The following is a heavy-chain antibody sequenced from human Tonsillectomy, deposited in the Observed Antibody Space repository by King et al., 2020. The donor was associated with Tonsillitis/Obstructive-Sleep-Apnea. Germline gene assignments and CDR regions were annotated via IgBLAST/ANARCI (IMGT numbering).Heavy chain of an antibody. CDR1: GFSFRKYW. D-gene: IGHD5-18*01. V-gene: IGHV3-7*05. J-gene: IGHJ4*02. CDR2: IKYDGSEK. Sequence: AQLVESGGGLVQPGGSLRLSCAASGFSFRKYWMNWVRQAPGKGLEWVANIKYDGSEKVYVDSVKGRFTISRENAKNSLYLQMNSLRAEDTALYFCARDHIQDYWGQGTLVTVSS. CDR3: ARDHIQDY.